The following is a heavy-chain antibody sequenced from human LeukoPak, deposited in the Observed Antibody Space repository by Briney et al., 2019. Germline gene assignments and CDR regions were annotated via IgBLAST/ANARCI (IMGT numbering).Heavy chain of an antibody. Sequence: SETLSLTCAVYGGSFSGYYWSWIRQPPGKGLEWIGEINHSGSTNYNPSLKSRVTISVDTSKNQFSLKLSSVTAADTAVYYCAGVVAVAGTRRWAFDIWGQGTMVTVSS. J-gene: IGHJ3*02. CDR1: GGSFSGYY. CDR2: INHSGST. CDR3: AGVVAVAGTRRWAFDI. V-gene: IGHV4-34*01. D-gene: IGHD6-19*01.